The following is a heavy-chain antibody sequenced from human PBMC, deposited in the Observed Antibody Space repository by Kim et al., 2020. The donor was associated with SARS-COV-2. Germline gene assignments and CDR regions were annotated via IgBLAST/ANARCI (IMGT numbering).Heavy chain of an antibody. Sequence: DSVKGRFTISRDNSKNTLYLQMSSLRAEDTAVYYCVKDWAERYSYGLFDYWGQGTLVTVSS. V-gene: IGHV3-64D*09. CDR3: VKDWAERYSYGLFDY. D-gene: IGHD5-18*01. J-gene: IGHJ4*02.